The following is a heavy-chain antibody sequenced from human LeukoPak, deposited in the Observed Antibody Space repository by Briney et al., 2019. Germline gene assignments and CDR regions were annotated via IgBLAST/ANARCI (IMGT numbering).Heavy chain of an antibody. J-gene: IGHJ4*02. Sequence: PGGSLRLSCAASGFTFSSYAMHWVRQAPGKGLEWVANIKQDGSGEYYVDSVRGRLTISRDNAKNSLYLQMNSLRAEDTAVYYCARGAYTSGWYPDYFDYWGQGTLVTVSS. CDR1: GFTFSSYA. CDR3: ARGAYTSGWYPDYFDY. D-gene: IGHD6-19*01. V-gene: IGHV3-7*01. CDR2: IKQDGSGE.